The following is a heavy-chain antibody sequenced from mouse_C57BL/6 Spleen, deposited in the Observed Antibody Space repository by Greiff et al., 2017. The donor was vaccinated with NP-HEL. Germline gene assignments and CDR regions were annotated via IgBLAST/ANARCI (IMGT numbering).Heavy chain of an antibody. Sequence: EVKLMESGGGLVKPGGSLKLSCAASGFTFSDYGMHWVRQAPEKGLEWVAYISSGSSTIYYADTVKGRFTISRDNAKNTQFLQMTSLRCEDTAMYYCASGGRFAYWGQGTLVTVSA. CDR1: GFTFSDYG. CDR3: ASGGRFAY. CDR2: ISSGSSTI. V-gene: IGHV5-17*01. J-gene: IGHJ3*01.